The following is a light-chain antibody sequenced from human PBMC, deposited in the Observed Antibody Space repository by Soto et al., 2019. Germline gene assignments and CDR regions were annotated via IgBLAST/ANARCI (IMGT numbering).Light chain of an antibody. CDR1: QSVANNY. CDR2: DAS. J-gene: IGKJ4*01. V-gene: IGKV3-20*01. CDR3: EQYCSTPFT. Sequence: EIVLTQSPGTLSLSPGERATITCRASQSVANNYLACYQQQPGQAPRFLMYDASSRSTGIPDRFSGSRSWTEFSLTIIRRVPEDVAVYYCEQYCSTPFTFGGGTKVEIK.